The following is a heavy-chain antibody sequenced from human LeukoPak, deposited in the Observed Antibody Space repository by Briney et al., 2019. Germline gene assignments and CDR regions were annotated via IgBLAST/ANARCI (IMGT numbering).Heavy chain of an antibody. J-gene: IGHJ4*02. V-gene: IGHV1-8*02. Sequence: ASVKVSCKASGGTFSSYAISWVRQATGQGLEWMGWMNPNSGNTGYAQKFQGRVTMTRNTSISTAYMEVSSLRSEDTAVYYCARGLNYYGSGSQIYDYWGQGTLVTVSS. CDR1: GGTFSSYA. D-gene: IGHD3-10*01. CDR2: MNPNSGNT. CDR3: ARGLNYYGSGSQIYDY.